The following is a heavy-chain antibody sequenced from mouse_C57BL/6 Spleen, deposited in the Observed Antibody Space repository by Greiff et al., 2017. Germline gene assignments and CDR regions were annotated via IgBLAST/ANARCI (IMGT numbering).Heavy chain of an antibody. D-gene: IGHD2-1*01. V-gene: IGHV1-82*01. CDR3: ARSEDGTYAMDY. CDR1: GYAFSSSW. CDR2: IYPGDGDT. Sequence: QVQLQQSGPELVKPGASVKISCKASGYAFSSSWMNWVKQRPGKGLEWIGRIYPGDGDTNYNGKFKGKATLTADKSSSTAYMQLSSLTSEDSAVYFCARSEDGTYAMDYWGQGTSVTVSS. J-gene: IGHJ4*01.